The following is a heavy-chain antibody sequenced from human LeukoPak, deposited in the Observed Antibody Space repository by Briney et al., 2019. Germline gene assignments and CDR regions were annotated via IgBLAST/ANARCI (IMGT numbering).Heavy chain of an antibody. V-gene: IGHV1-18*01. CDR2: ISAYNGNT. J-gene: IGHJ4*02. D-gene: IGHD3-10*01. Sequence: GASVKVSCKASGYTFTSYGISWVRQAPGQGLEWMGWISAYNGNTNYAQKLQGRVTMTTDTSTSTAYMELRSLRSDDTAVYYCARAQSIWFGELSPFDYWGQGTLVTVSS. CDR3: ARAQSIWFGELSPFDY. CDR1: GYTFTSYG.